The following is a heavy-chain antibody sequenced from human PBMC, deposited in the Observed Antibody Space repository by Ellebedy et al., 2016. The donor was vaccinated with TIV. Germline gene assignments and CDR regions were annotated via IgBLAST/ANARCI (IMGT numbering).Heavy chain of an antibody. CDR2: INPNSGDT. D-gene: IGHD1-26*01. CDR3: ARGSGSYTYGMDV. V-gene: IGHV1-2*02. J-gene: IGHJ6*02. Sequence: AASVKVSCKASGYTFTGYFMHWVRQAPGQGLEWMGWINPNSGDTNYAQKLQGRVTMTTDTSTNTAYMELRSLRSDDTAVYFCARGSGSYTYGMDVWGQGTTVTVS. CDR1: GYTFTGYF.